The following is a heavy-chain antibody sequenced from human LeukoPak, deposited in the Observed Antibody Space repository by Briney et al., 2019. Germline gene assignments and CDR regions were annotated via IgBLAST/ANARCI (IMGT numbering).Heavy chain of an antibody. J-gene: IGHJ4*02. V-gene: IGHV3-66*01. Sequence: GGSLRLSCAASGFTVSSNYMSWVRQAPGKGLEWVSVIYIGGSTYYADSVKGRFTTSRDNSKNTLYLQMNSLRAEDTAVYYCARLAMVRGPLEYFDYWGQGTLVTVSS. D-gene: IGHD3-10*01. CDR3: ARLAMVRGPLEYFDY. CDR1: GFTVSSNY. CDR2: IYIGGST.